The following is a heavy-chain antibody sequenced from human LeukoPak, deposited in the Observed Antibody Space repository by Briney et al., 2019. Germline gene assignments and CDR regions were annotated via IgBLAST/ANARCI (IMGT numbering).Heavy chain of an antibody. J-gene: IGHJ4*02. Sequence: SETLSLTCTVSGGSISSSSYYWGWIRQPPGTGLEWIGSIYYSGSTYYNPSLKSRVTISVDTSKNQFSLNLSSVTAADTAVYYCARVFSVAGTFDYWGQGTLVTVSS. CDR2: IYYSGST. CDR1: GGSISSSSYY. CDR3: ARVFSVAGTFDY. D-gene: IGHD6-19*01. V-gene: IGHV4-39*07.